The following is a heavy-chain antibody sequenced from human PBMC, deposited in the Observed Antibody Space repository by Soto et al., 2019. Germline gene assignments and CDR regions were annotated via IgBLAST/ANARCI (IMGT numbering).Heavy chain of an antibody. D-gene: IGHD6-6*01. J-gene: IGHJ4*02. CDR2: ISYSGST. CDR1: GGSISSGDYY. CDR3: ARDSSSSFYFDY. Sequence: QVQLQESGPGLVKPSQTLSLTCTVSGGSISSGDYYWTWLRQHPGKGLEWIGFISYSGSTYYNPSLKSRVSISLDTSKNQFSLKLSSVTAADTAVYYCARDSSSSFYFDYWGQGSLVTVSS. V-gene: IGHV4-31*03.